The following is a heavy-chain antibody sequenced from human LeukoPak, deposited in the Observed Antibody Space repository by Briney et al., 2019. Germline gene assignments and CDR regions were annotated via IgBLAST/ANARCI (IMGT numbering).Heavy chain of an antibody. J-gene: IGHJ4*02. Sequence: SETLSLTCAVSGGSFNGYYWSWIRQPPGKGLEWIGEIDHSGSATYNPSLQSRVIISKDKSNNQFSLKLNSVTAADTAVYYCARVQQLADFDYWGQGSLVTVSS. V-gene: IGHV4-34*01. CDR2: IDHSGSA. CDR1: GGSFNGYY. CDR3: ARVQQLADFDY. D-gene: IGHD6-13*01.